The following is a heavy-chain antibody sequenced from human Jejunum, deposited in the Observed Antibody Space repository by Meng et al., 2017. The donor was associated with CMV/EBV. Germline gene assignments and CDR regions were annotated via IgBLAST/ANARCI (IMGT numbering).Heavy chain of an antibody. CDR1: EFNFSSYW. Sequence: LCCAGSEFNFSSYWMHWVRQAPGKGLVWVSRTNGDGSSTDYADSVKGRFTVSRDNANNTLYLQMNSLRVDDTAVYYCTARYSSIPYWGQGTLVTVSS. CDR3: TARYSSIPY. CDR2: TNGDGSST. V-gene: IGHV3-74*01. D-gene: IGHD5-12*01. J-gene: IGHJ4*02.